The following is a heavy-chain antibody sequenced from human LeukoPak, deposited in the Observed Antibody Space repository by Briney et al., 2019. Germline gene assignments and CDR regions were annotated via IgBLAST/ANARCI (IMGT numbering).Heavy chain of an antibody. CDR1: GFTFSLSG. Sequence: GGSLRLSCAASGFTFSLSGMSWVRQAPGKGLEWVSGISAAGAFTKSADSVKGRFIISRDNSKNTLYLQMNSLRAEDTAVYYCAKDRIMITFGGVIAIDYWGQGTLVTVSS. CDR3: AKDRIMITFGGVIAIDY. V-gene: IGHV3-23*01. CDR2: ISAAGAFT. D-gene: IGHD3-16*02. J-gene: IGHJ4*02.